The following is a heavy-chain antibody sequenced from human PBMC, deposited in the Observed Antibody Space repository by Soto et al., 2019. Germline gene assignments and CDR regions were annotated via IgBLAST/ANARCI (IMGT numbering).Heavy chain of an antibody. Sequence: QMQLVESGGGAVQPGRSLRLSCAASGFTFSYYPMHWVRQAPGKGLEWVAVISFDGSNKYYADSVKGRFPISRDNSKKSVYLRMNSLRGEDTAVYYCARVPGDMVAILYLYPLDEREPLSYVDVWGQVNTVTVSS. D-gene: IGHD5-12*01. CDR1: GFTFSYYP. J-gene: IGHJ6*02. CDR3: ARVPGDMVAILYLYPLDEREPLSYVDV. CDR2: ISFDGSNK. V-gene: IGHV3-30*04.